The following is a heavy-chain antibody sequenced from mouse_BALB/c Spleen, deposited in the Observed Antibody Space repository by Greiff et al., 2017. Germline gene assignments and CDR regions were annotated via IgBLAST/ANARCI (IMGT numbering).Heavy chain of an antibody. V-gene: IGHV5-6*01. CDR1: GFTFSSYG. CDR2: ISSGGSYT. D-gene: IGHD2-2*01. J-gene: IGHJ2*01. Sequence: EVQLQESGGDLVKPGGSLKLSCAASGFTFSSYGMSWVRQTPDKRLEWVATISSGGSYTYYPDSVKGRFTISRDNAKNTLYLQMSSLKSEDTAMYYCARQRGYDGSYYFDYWGQGTTLTVSS. CDR3: ARQRGYDGSYYFDY.